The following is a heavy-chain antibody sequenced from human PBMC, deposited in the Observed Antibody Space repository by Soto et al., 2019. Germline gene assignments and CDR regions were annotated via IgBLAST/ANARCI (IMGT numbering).Heavy chain of an antibody. Sequence: TLSLTCTVSGDSISSGGYYWNWIRQHPERGLEWIGYVHSSGRIYYNSSLKSRVTISFDASENQFSLNVRSVTAADAAVYYCARDRLCGIVTVGMDVWGQATTVTVS. CDR1: GDSISSGGYY. CDR3: ARDRLCGIVTVGMDV. J-gene: IGHJ6*02. D-gene: IGHD2-21*01. V-gene: IGHV4-31*02. CDR2: VHSSGRI.